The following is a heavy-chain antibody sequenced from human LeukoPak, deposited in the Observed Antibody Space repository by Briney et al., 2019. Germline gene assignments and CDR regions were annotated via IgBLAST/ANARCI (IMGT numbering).Heavy chain of an antibody. Sequence: RGPLRHPCEASGLTFGFYGMTCVPQAPGKGRECGANIKEDGSESRYVDSVKARFTISTDKAKTSLSLQMNSLRAADTAVYYCATYWRYFEWLLSDIWGLGKMVTVSS. CDR3: ATYWRYFEWLLSDI. J-gene: IGHJ3*02. D-gene: IGHD3-9*01. V-gene: IGHV3-7*03. CDR2: IKEDGSES. CDR1: GLTFGFYG.